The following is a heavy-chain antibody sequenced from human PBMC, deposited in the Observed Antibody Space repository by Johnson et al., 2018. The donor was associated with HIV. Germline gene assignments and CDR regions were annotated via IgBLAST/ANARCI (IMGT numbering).Heavy chain of an antibody. CDR2: IYADGGT. Sequence: VQLVESGGVVVQPGGSLRLSCETSRFTFDDYAMHWVRQAPGKGLEWVSVIYADGGTYYADSVQGRFTISRDNSKNTLYLQMNSLRAEDTSVYYCAKVGAMGVTPRGEAFDIWGQGTMVTVSS. V-gene: IGHV3-NL1*01. D-gene: IGHD4-23*01. J-gene: IGHJ3*02. CDR1: RFTFDDYA. CDR3: AKVGAMGVTPRGEAFDI.